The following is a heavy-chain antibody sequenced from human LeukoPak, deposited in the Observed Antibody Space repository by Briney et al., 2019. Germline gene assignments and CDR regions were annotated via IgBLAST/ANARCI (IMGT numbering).Heavy chain of an antibody. CDR3: ARDRTLAEYCSRTSCYYYYYMDV. D-gene: IGHD2-2*01. V-gene: IGHV1-18*01. J-gene: IGHJ6*03. Sequence: ASVKVSCKASGYTFTSYGISWVRQAPGQGLEWMGWISAYNGNTNYAQKLQGRVTMTTDTSTSTAYMELRSLRSDDTAVYYCARDRTLAEYCSRTSCYYYYYMDVWGKGTTVTVSS. CDR1: GYTFTSYG. CDR2: ISAYNGNT.